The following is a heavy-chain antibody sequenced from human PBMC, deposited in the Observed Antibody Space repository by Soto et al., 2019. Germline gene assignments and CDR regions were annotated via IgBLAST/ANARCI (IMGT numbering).Heavy chain of an antibody. Sequence: ASVKVSCKASGYTFTSYGISWVRQAPGQGLEWMGWISAYNGKTNYAQKLQGRVTMNTDTSTSTASMELRSLRSDDTAVYFFARRITIFGVVSEELNWFDPWGQGTLVTVSS. V-gene: IGHV1-18*01. CDR1: GYTFTSYG. CDR3: ARRITIFGVVSEELNWFDP. J-gene: IGHJ5*02. D-gene: IGHD3-3*01. CDR2: ISAYNGKT.